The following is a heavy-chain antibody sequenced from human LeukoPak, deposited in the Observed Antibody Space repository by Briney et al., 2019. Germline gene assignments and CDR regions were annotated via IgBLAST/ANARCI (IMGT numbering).Heavy chain of an antibody. Sequence: PRGSLRHSCAASGDTFSGYWMTWVRQAPGKGLEWVAYINQDGSEKYYVYSVKGRSTISRHKAKSSLHLQINSLRAEDTAVYYWAGNFPIDSWGQGNLATVSS. CDR3: AGNFPIDS. CDR1: GDTFSGYW. D-gene: IGHD3-3*01. V-gene: IGHV3-7*01. J-gene: IGHJ4*02. CDR2: INQDGSEK.